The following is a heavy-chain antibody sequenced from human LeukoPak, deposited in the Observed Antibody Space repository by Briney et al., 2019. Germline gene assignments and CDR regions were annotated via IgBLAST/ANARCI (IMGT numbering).Heavy chain of an antibody. CDR2: IYYSGST. J-gene: IGHJ4*02. CDR1: GGSISSSSYY. Sequence: SETLSLTCTVSGGSISSSSYYWGWIRQPPGKGLEWIGRIYYSGSTYYNPALKSRITLSVDTSKNQFSPKLSSVTAADTAVYYCARQAGVTIFGVVIQTVDYWGQGTLVTVSS. V-gene: IGHV4-39*01. CDR3: ARQAGVTIFGVVIQTVDY. D-gene: IGHD3-3*01.